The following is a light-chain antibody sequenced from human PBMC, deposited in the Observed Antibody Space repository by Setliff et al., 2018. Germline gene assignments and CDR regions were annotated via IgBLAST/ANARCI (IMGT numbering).Light chain of an antibody. Sequence: QSALTQPASVSGSPGQSITISCTGTSSDVGGYNYVSWYQQHPGKAPKLMIYDVRKRPSGVSNRFSGSKSGNTASLTISGLQAEDEADYYCSSYTSSSTPYVFGTGTKVTV. CDR1: SSDVGGYNY. CDR2: DVR. CDR3: SSYTSSSTPYV. V-gene: IGLV2-14*01. J-gene: IGLJ1*01.